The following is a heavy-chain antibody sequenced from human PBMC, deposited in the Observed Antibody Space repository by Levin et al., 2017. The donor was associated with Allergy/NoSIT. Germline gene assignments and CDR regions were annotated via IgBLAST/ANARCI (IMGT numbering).Heavy chain of an antibody. CDR2: INWNGGST. Sequence: PGGSLRLSCAASGFTFDDYGMSWVRQAPGKGLEWVSGINWNGGSTGYADSVKGRLNISRDNAKNSLYLQMNSLRAEDTALYHCARHRFTMNIHDGFDIWGQGTMVIVSS. V-gene: IGHV3-20*01. CDR3: ARHRFTMNIHDGFDI. J-gene: IGHJ3*02. CDR1: GFTFDDYG. D-gene: IGHD2/OR15-2a*01.